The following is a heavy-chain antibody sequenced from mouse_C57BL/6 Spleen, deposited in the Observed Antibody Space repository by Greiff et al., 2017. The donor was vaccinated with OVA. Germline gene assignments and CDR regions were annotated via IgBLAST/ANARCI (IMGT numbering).Heavy chain of an antibody. V-gene: IGHV5-4*03. D-gene: IGHD2-3*01. J-gene: IGHJ2*01. CDR2: ISDGGSYT. Sequence: EVKLVESGGGLVKPGGSLKLSCAASGFTFSSYAMSWVRQTPEKRLEWVATISDGGSYTYYPDNVKGRFTISRDNAKNNLYLQMSHLKSEDTAMYYCARGYDGYYPYFDYWGQGTTLTGSS. CDR1: GFTFSSYA. CDR3: ARGYDGYYPYFDY.